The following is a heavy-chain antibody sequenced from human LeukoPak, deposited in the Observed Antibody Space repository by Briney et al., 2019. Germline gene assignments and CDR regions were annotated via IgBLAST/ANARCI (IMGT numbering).Heavy chain of an antibody. D-gene: IGHD2-21*02. CDR1: GYTFTSYY. CDR2: INPSGGST. Sequence: ASVKLSCKASGYTFTSYYMHWVRQAPGQGLEWMGIINPSGGSTSYAQKFQGRVSMTRDTSTNTVYMELSSLSSEDTAVYYCASPPMVTAITTDAFDIWGQGTMVTVSS. J-gene: IGHJ3*02. CDR3: ASPPMVTAITTDAFDI. V-gene: IGHV1-46*01.